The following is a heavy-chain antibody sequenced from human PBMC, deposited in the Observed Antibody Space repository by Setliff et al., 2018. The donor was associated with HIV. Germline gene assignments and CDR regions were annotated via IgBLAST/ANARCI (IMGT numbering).Heavy chain of an antibody. J-gene: IGHJ6*02. V-gene: IGHV4-34*01. D-gene: IGHD3-10*01. CDR3: ASPKERYYYGSGTNVREYYGMDV. Sequence: PSETLSLTCAVYGGSFSGYYWSWIRQPPGKGLEWIGEINHSGSTNYSPSLKSRVTIPVDTSKNQFSLKLSSVTAADTAVYYCASPKERYYYGSGTNVREYYGMDVWGQGTTVTVSS. CDR1: GGSFSGYY. CDR2: INHSGST.